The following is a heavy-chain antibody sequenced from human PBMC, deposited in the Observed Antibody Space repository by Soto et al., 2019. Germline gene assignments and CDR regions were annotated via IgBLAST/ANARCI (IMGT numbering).Heavy chain of an antibody. D-gene: IGHD3-3*01. CDR1: GGSFSGYY. CDR3: AREAHRYYDFWSGYGGHWFDP. Sequence: SETLSLTCAVYGGSFSGYYWSWIRQPPGKGLEWIGEINHSGSTNYNPSLKSRVTISVDTSKNQFSLKLSSVTAADTAVYYCAREAHRYYDFWSGYGGHWFDPWGQGTLVT. J-gene: IGHJ5*02. CDR2: INHSGST. V-gene: IGHV4-34*01.